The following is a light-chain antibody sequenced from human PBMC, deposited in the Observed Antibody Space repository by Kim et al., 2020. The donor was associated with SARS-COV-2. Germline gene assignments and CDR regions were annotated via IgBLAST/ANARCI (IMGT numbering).Light chain of an antibody. V-gene: IGKV1-5*03. CDR3: KKYETYWT. CDR1: QSVDGW. Sequence: DIQMTQSPSTLSAFVGDRVTMTCRASQSVDGWLAWYQQKPGKAPRLLIYQASKLASGVPSRFSGSGSGTDFTLTVSNLQSDDSAVYYCKKYETYWTFGPGTRVEIK. CDR2: QAS. J-gene: IGKJ1*01.